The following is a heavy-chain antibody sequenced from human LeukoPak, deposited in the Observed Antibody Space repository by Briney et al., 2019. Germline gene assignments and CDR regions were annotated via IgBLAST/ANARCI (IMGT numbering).Heavy chain of an antibody. D-gene: IGHD3-10*01. J-gene: IGHJ4*02. V-gene: IGHV3-23*01. CDR1: GLSGLAFSNYA. CDR3: AKDISSDIVRGNFDY. Sequence: GGSLRLSCGVSGLSGLAFSNYAMSWVRQAPGKGLEWVSFISGSGAIIEYADSVKGRLTISRDNAKYTLFLQMNSLRAEDTAVYYCAKDISSDIVRGNFDYWGQGTLVTVSS. CDR2: ISGSGAII.